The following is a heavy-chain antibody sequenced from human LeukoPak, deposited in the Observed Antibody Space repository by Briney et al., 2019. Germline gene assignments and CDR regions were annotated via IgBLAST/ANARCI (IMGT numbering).Heavy chain of an antibody. Sequence: SSETLSLTCAVYGGSFSGYYWSWIRQPPGKGLEWIGGINHSGSTTYNPSLKSRVTISVDTSKNQFSLKLSSVTAADTAVYYCARGPMITFGGAKKYFDYWGQGTLVTVSS. CDR3: ARGPMITFGGAKKYFDY. V-gene: IGHV4-34*01. J-gene: IGHJ4*02. CDR1: GGSFSGYY. CDR2: INHSGST. D-gene: IGHD3-16*01.